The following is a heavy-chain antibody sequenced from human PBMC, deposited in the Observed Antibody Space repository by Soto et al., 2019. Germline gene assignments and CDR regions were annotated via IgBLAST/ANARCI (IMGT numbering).Heavy chain of an antibody. CDR2: INPNSGGT. CDR1: GYTFTGYY. V-gene: IGHV1-2*04. D-gene: IGHD3-10*01. CDR3: ARDLVRMGGSGSAPYYYYYYGMDV. J-gene: IGHJ6*02. Sequence: QVQLVQSGAEVKKPGASVKVSCKASGYTFTGYYMHWVRQAPGQGLEWMGWINPNSGGTNYAQKFQGWVTMTRDTSISTAYMELSRLRSDDTAVYYCARDLVRMGGSGSAPYYYYYYGMDVWGQGTTVTVSS.